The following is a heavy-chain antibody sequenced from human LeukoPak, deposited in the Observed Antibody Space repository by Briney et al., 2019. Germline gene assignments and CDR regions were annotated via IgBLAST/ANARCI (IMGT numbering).Heavy chain of an antibody. CDR3: ARSATVPIRYPTTGNWFDP. J-gene: IGHJ5*02. CDR1: GYTFTSYD. V-gene: IGHV1-8*01. CDR2: MNPNSGNT. Sequence: ASVKVSCKASGYTFTSYDINWVRQATGQGLEWVGWMNPNSGNTGYAQKFQGRVTMTRNTSISTAYMELSSLRSEDTAVYYCARSATVPIRYPTTGNWFDPWGQGTLVTVSS. D-gene: IGHD3-9*01.